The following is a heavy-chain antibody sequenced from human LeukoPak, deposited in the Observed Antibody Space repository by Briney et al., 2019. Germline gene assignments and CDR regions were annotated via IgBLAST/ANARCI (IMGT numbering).Heavy chain of an antibody. CDR3: ARDRRSSSSWYTAPTY. J-gene: IGHJ4*02. Sequence: GGSLRLSCEASEFTFSSYEMNWVRQAPGKGLEWVSYISSSGNSIYYADSVKGRFTISRDNAKNSLFLQMDNLRAEDTAVYYCARDRRSSSSWYTAPTYWGQGTLVTVSS. CDR1: EFTFSSYE. V-gene: IGHV3-48*03. D-gene: IGHD6-13*01. CDR2: ISSSGNSI.